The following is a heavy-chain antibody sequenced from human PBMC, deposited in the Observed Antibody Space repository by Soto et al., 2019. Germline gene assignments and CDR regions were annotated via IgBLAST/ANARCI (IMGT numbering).Heavy chain of an antibody. J-gene: IGHJ4*02. CDR3: AKWGCSCGSCHSRDY. Sequence: EVQLLESGGGLVQPGGSLRLSCAASGFTFSSYAMSWVRQAPGKGLEWVSAISGSGGSTYYADSVKGRFTISRDNSKNALYLQMNSLRAEDTAVYYCAKWGCSCGSCHSRDYWGQGTLVTVSS. CDR2: ISGSGGST. D-gene: IGHD2-15*01. V-gene: IGHV3-23*01. CDR1: GFTFSSYA.